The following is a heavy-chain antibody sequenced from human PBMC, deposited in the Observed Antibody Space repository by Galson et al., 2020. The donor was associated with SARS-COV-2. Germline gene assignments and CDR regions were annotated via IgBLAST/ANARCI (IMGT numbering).Heavy chain of an antibody. CDR2: IWYDGSNK. J-gene: IGHJ5*02. CDR3: ARDFGVGGDWFDP. D-gene: IGHD3-3*01. Sequence: GGSLRLSCAASGFTFSSYGMHWVRQAPGKGLEWVAVIWYDGSNKYYADSVKGRFTISRDNSKNTLYLQMNSLRAEDTAVYYCARDFGVGGDWFDPWGQGTLVTVSS. CDR1: GFTFSSYG. V-gene: IGHV3-33*01.